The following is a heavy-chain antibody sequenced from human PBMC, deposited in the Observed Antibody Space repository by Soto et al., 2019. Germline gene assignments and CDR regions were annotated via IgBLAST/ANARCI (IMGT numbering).Heavy chain of an antibody. CDR1: GYTFTGYY. CDR3: ARGDSPYYYYGMDV. V-gene: IGHV1-69*13. Sequence: SVKVSCKASGYTFTGYYVHWVRQAPGQGLEWMGGIIPIFGTANYAQKFQGRVTITADESTSTAYMELSSLRSEDTAVYYCARGDSPYYYYGMDVWGQGTTVTVSS. J-gene: IGHJ6*02. D-gene: IGHD2-15*01. CDR2: IIPIFGTA.